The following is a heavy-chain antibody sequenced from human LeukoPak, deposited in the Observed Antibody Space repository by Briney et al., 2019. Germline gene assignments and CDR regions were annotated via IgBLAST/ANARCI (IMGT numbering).Heavy chain of an antibody. V-gene: IGHV3-7*05. CDR2: VNQDGSEK. CDR3: VRGFDGYYGFDL. CDR1: GFALNIYW. J-gene: IGHJ3*01. Sequence: GGSLRLSCEASGFALNIYWMSWVRQAPGKGLEWVANVNQDGSEKYYVDSVKGRFTISRDNAKKSLYLQMNSLRVEDTALYFCVRGFDGYYGFDLWGRGTMVTVSS. D-gene: IGHD5-24*01.